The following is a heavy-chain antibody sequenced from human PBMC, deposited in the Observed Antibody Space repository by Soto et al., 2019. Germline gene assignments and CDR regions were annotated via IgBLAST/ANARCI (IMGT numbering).Heavy chain of an antibody. J-gene: IGHJ5*02. CDR1: GGTFSSYT. V-gene: IGHV1-69*04. CDR2: IIPILGIA. Sequence: GASVKVSCKASGGTFSSYTISWVRQAPGQGLEWMGRIIPILGIANYAQKFQGRVTITADKSTSTAYMELSSLRSEDTAVYYCARDLSQWFGESNWFDPWGQGTLVTVSS. CDR3: ARDLSQWFGESNWFDP. D-gene: IGHD3-10*01.